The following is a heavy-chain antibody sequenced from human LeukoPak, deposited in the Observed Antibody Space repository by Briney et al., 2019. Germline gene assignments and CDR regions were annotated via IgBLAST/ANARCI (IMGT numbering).Heavy chain of an antibody. V-gene: IGHV3-33*01. D-gene: IGHD3-10*01. CDR3: ATFGEFKY. CDR1: GFTFSSDG. Sequence: GGSLRLSCAASGFTFSSDGMHWVRQAPGKGLEWVAVIWYDGSNEYYADSVKGRFTISRDNSKNTLYLQMNSLRAEDTAVYYCATFGEFKYWGQGTLVTVSS. J-gene: IGHJ4*02. CDR2: IWYDGSNE.